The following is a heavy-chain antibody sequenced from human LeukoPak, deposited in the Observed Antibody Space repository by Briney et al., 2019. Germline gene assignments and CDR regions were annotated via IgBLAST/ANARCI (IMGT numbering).Heavy chain of an antibody. CDR1: GFTFSNYW. CDR3: TRDQGYSNI. Sequence: GGSLRLSCVASGFTFSNYWMSWVRQARGKGLEWVANIKQDGSEKDYVGSVKGRFTISRDNAKNSVYLQMNSPRVEDTAVYYCTRDQGYSNIWGRGTVVTVSS. J-gene: IGHJ4*02. D-gene: IGHD6-13*01. CDR2: IKQDGSEK. V-gene: IGHV3-7*01.